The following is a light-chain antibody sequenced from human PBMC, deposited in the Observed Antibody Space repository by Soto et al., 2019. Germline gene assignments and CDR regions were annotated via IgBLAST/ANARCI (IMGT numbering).Light chain of an antibody. V-gene: IGKV3-20*01. J-gene: IGKJ5*01. CDR2: GAS. CDR1: QSVSSNY. CDR3: QHYGSSLSIT. Sequence: ESVLTQSPGTLSLSPGERATLSCRASQSVSSNYLAWYQHKPGQAPRLLIYGASSRATGIPDRFSGSGSGTDFTLTISRLAPEDFAVYYCQHYGSSLSITFGQGTRLEIK.